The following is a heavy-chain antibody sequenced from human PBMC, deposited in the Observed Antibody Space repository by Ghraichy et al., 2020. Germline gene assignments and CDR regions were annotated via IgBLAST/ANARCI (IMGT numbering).Heavy chain of an antibody. CDR3: TRSRNWGFDL. CDR1: RFTFSDST. D-gene: IGHD3-16*01. Sequence: GGSLRLSCAASRFTFSDSTMHWVRQASGKGLEWVGRIRSKAESYATVYAASVKGRFTISRDDSKNTAYLQVNSLKTEDTAVYFCTRSRNWGFDLWGQGTLVTVSS. CDR2: IRSKAESYAT. V-gene: IGHV3-73*01. J-gene: IGHJ4*02.